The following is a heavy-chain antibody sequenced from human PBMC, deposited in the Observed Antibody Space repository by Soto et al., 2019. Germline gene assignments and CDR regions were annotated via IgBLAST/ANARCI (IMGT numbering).Heavy chain of an antibody. CDR3: AREGSGSYSGVWYFDY. Sequence: ASVKVSCKASGGTFSSYAISWVRQAPGQGLEWMGWISTYNGITNYAQKFQGRVTMTTDTSTSTAYMELRSLRSDDTAVYYCAREGSGSYSGVWYFDYWGQGTLVTVSS. CDR1: GGTFSSYA. CDR2: ISTYNGIT. V-gene: IGHV1-18*01. D-gene: IGHD1-26*01. J-gene: IGHJ4*02.